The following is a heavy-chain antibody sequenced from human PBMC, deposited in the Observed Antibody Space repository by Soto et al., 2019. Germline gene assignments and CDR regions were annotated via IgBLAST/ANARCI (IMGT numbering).Heavy chain of an antibody. CDR1: GYPFIEFY. CDR2: INPHSGDT. Sequence: GASVKVSCKASGYPFIEFYIHWVRQAPGQGLEWMGWINPHSGDTNYAQKFQGRVTITADESTSTAYMELSSLRSEDTAVYYCQRRDYWGQGTLVTVSS. V-gene: IGHV1-2*02. CDR3: QRRDY. J-gene: IGHJ4*02.